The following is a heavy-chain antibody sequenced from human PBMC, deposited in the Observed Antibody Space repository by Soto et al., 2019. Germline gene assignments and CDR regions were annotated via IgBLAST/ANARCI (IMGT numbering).Heavy chain of an antibody. V-gene: IGHV6-1*01. J-gene: IGHJ4*01. D-gene: IGHD1-26*01. CDR1: GDSVSSNSAG. Sequence: QTLSLTCAITGDSVSSNSAGWSWVRQSPSRGLEWLGRTHYRSKWYYEYAVSVRGRITINPDTSKNQYSLQLNSVTPEDTAVYFCARGEQYSGRIFDYWGQGTLVTVSS. CDR2: THYRSKWYY. CDR3: ARGEQYSGRIFDY.